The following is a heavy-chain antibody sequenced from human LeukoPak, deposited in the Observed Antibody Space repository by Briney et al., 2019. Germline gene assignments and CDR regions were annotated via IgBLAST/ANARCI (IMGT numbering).Heavy chain of an antibody. CDR2: IWYDGSYK. V-gene: IGHV3-33*01. Sequence: GGSLRLSCAASGFTFSSYGMHWVRQAPGKGLEWVAVIWYDGSYKYYADSVKGRLTISRDNSKNTLYLQMNSLRAEDTAVYYCARNYYYDSTRQYYFDYWGQGTLVTVSS. CDR1: GFTFSSYG. CDR3: ARNYYYDSTRQYYFDY. J-gene: IGHJ4*02. D-gene: IGHD3-22*01.